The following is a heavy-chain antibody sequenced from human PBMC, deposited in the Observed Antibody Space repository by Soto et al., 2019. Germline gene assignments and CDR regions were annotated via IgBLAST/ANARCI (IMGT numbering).Heavy chain of an antibody. CDR2: ISSNGGST. D-gene: IGHD3-3*01. CDR3: ARDKEIRFLEWSRMGFDY. J-gene: IGHJ4*02. Sequence: GGSLRLSCAASGFTFSSYAMHWVRQAPGKGLEYVSAISSNGGSTYYANSVKGRFTISRDNSKNTLYLQMGSLRAEDMAVYYCARDKEIRFLEWSRMGFDYWGQGTLVTVSS. CDR1: GFTFSSYA. V-gene: IGHV3-64*01.